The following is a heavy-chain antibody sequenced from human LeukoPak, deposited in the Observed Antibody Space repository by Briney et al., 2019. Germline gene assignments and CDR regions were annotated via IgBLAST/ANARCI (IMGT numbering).Heavy chain of an antibody. CDR3: ARDLLPTVTTDPFDY. CDR2: INPNSGGT. J-gene: IGHJ4*02. Sequence: ASVKVSCKASGYTFTGYYMHWVRQAPGQGLEWMGWINPNSGGTNYAQKFQGRVTMTRDTSISTAYMELSRLRSDDTAVYYCARDLLPTVTTDPFDYWGQGTLVTVSS. CDR1: GYTFTGYY. D-gene: IGHD4-17*01. V-gene: IGHV1-2*02.